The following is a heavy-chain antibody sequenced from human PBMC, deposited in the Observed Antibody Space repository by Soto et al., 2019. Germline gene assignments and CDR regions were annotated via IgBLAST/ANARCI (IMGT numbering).Heavy chain of an antibody. Sequence: VGSLRLSCAASGFTGSSNYMSWVRQAPGKGLEWVSVIYSAGSTYYADSVKGRFTISRDNSKNTLYLQMNSLRAEDTAVYYCARARDRSGFLWSSYGMEVWGQGTTVPVSS. J-gene: IGHJ6*02. D-gene: IGHD3-22*01. CDR1: GFTGSSNY. V-gene: IGHV3-66*01. CDR3: ARARDRSGFLWSSYGMEV. CDR2: IYSAGST.